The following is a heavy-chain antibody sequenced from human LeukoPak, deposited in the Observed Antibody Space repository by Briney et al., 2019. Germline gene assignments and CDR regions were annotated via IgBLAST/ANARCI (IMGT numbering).Heavy chain of an antibody. CDR1: GYTFTSYG. J-gene: IGHJ5*02. CDR3: ARERPYCSSTSCYSAPPKNWFDP. D-gene: IGHD2-2*01. CDR2: ISAYNGNT. Sequence: ASVEVSCKASGYTFTSYGISWVRQAPGQGLEWMGWISAYNGNTNYAQKLQGRVTMTTDTSTSTAYMELRSLRSDDTAVYYCARERPYCSSTSCYSAPPKNWFDPWGQGTLVTVSS. V-gene: IGHV1-18*01.